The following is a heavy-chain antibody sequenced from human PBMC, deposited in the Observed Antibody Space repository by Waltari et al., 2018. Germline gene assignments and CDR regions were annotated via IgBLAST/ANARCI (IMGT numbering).Heavy chain of an antibody. CDR2: INPNTGGT. J-gene: IGHJ4*02. CDR1: GYNLIGYY. V-gene: IGHV1-2*02. CDR3: ARQAARNFDY. Sequence: QVQLVQSGAEVKKPGASVNVSCKSSGYNLIGYYLPWVRQAPGQGLEWMGWINPNTGGTKYAQKYQGRVTLTRDTSISTAYMELSSLGSDDMAVFYCARQAARNFDYWGQGTLVTVSS.